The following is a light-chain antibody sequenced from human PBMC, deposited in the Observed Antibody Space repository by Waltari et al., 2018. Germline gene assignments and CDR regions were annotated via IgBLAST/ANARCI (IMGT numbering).Light chain of an antibody. CDR2: DAS. CDR3: QQYSSYPYT. Sequence: DIQMTPSPSSLSASVGDRVPIPCRASQGIRKYLAWFQQKPGKAPKSLIYDASSLHSGVPSKFSGSASGTDFTLTISSLQPEDFATYYCQQYSSYPYTFGQGTTLGIK. CDR1: QGIRKY. J-gene: IGKJ2*01. V-gene: IGKV1-16*02.